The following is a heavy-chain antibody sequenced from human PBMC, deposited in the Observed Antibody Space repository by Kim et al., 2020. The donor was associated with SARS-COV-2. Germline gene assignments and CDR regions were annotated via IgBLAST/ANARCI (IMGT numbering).Heavy chain of an antibody. V-gene: IGHV5-51*01. CDR1: GYSFTSYW. Sequence: GESLKISCKGSGYSFTSYWIGWVRQMPGKGLEWMGIIYPGDSDTRYSPSFQGQVTISADKSISTAYLQSSSLKASDTAMYYCARHLFGYYDSSGSAFDYWGQGTLVTVSS. D-gene: IGHD3-22*01. CDR3: ARHLFGYYDSSGSAFDY. CDR2: IYPGDSDT. J-gene: IGHJ4*02.